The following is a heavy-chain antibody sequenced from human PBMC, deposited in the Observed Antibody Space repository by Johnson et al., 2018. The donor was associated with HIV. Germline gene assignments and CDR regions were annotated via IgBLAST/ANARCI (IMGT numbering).Heavy chain of an antibody. CDR3: VRDDRPDGFDI. V-gene: IGHV3-66*02. J-gene: IGHJ3*02. CDR2: VSSGGTS. D-gene: IGHD3-16*01. CDR1: GFTFSDYY. Sequence: VQLVESGGGLVKPGGSLRLSCAASGFTFSDYYMSWIRQAPGKVPEWLSVVSSGGTSYYADSVRGRFTVSRDNSKNTLYLQMSSLRAEDTALYYCVRDDRPDGFDIWGQGTMVTVSS.